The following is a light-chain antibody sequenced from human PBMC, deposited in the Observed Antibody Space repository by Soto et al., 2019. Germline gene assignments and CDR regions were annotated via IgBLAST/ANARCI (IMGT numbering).Light chain of an antibody. CDR1: QTVSSN. V-gene: IGKV3-15*01. J-gene: IGKJ1*01. Sequence: EVVMTQSPATLSVSPGERATLSCRASQTVSSNLAWYQQKPGQSPRLLIYGTSTRATSVPARFSGSGSGTEFTLSISSLQSEDFAVYYCHQYNFWPSFGQGTKVDIK. CDR3: HQYNFWPS. CDR2: GTS.